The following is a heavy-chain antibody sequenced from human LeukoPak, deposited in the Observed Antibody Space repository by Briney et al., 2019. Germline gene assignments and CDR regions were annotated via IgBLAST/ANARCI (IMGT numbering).Heavy chain of an antibody. CDR2: IHYSGAT. J-gene: IGHJ4*02. V-gene: IGHV4-34*01. CDR3: ARGRLDGYYFDY. Sequence: PSETLSLTCVVYGGSFSGYYWTWIRQPPGEGLEWIGEIHYSGATSYKPSLKSRVTISGDTSKNQVSLNLRSVTAADTAVYYCARGRLDGYYFDYWGQGALATVSS. CDR1: GGSFSGYY. D-gene: IGHD1-1*01.